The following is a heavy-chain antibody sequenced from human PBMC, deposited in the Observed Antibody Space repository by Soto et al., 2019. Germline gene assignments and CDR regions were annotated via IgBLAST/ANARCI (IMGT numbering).Heavy chain of an antibody. J-gene: IGHJ6*02. V-gene: IGHV3-30*18. CDR2: ISYDGSNK. CDR3: AKDRGCSSTSCNYYYYYYGMDV. Sequence: LRLSCAASGFTFSSYGMHWVRQAPGKGLEWVAVISYDGSNKYYADSVKGRFTISRDNSKNTLYLQMNSLRAEDTAVYYCAKDRGCSSTSCNYYYYYYGMDVWGQGTTVTVSS. D-gene: IGHD2-2*01. CDR1: GFTFSSYG.